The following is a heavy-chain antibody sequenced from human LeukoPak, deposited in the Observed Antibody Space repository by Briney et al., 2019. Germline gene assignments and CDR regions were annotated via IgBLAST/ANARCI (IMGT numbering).Heavy chain of an antibody. CDR1: GYTFTSYY. V-gene: IGHV1-46*01. D-gene: IGHD4-11*01. J-gene: IGHJ5*02. Sequence: GASVKVSCKASGYTFTSYYMHWVRQAPGQGLERMGIINPSGGSTSYAQKFQGRVTMTRDMSTSTVYMELSSLRSEGTAVYYCARAQDYPDYWFDPWGQGTLVTVSS. CDR3: ARAQDYPDYWFDP. CDR2: INPSGGST.